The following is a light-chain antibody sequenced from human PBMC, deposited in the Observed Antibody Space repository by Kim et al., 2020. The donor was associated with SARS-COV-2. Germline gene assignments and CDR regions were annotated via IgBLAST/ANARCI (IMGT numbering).Light chain of an antibody. CDR3: QQSYSLPRT. CDR1: QDIRSW. CDR2: AAS. Sequence: DIQMTQSPSSVSASVGDRVTITCRASQDIRSWLAWYQQEPGKAPKVLIYAASSLRSGVPSRFSGSGSGTDFTLTISNLQPEDFATYYCQQSYSLPRTFGLGTKLEI. V-gene: IGKV1-12*01. J-gene: IGKJ2*02.